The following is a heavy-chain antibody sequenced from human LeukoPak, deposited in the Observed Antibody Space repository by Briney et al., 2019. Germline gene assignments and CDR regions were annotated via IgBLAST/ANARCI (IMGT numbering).Heavy chain of an antibody. V-gene: IGHV4-38-2*02. CDR3: ARGTNYYFDY. CDR1: GYSISSGYY. CDR2: IYHSGST. J-gene: IGHJ4*02. Sequence: PSETLSLTCTVSGYSISSGYYWGWIRQPPGKGLEWIGSIYHSGSTYYNPSLKSRVTISVDTSKNQFSLKLSSVTAADTAVYYCARGTNYYFDYWGQGTLVTVSS.